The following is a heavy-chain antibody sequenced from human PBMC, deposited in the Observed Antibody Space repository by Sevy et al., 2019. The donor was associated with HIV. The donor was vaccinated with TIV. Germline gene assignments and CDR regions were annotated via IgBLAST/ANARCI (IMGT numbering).Heavy chain of an antibody. J-gene: IGHJ6*03. V-gene: IGHV3-21*01. CDR2: ISSSSSYI. CDR1: GFTFSSYS. Sequence: GGSLRLSCAASGFTFSSYSMNWVRQAPGKGLEWVSSISSSSSYIYYADSVKGRFTISRDNAKNSLYLQMNSLRAEDTAVYYCARALTYSSSWYGRDYYYYMDVWGKGTTVTVSS. CDR3: ARALTYSSSWYGRDYYYYMDV. D-gene: IGHD6-13*01.